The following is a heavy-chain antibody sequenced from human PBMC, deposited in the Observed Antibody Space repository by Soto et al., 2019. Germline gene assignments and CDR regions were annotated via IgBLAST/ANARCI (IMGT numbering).Heavy chain of an antibody. CDR1: GYTFTSYG. V-gene: IGHV1-18*01. CDR2: ISAYNGNT. D-gene: IGHD3-22*01. Sequence: QVQLVQSGAEVKKPGASVKVSCKASGYTFTSYGISWVRQAPGQGLEWMGWISAYNGNTNYAQKLQGRVTMTTDTSTSTADMELRGLRSGDTAVYSCARGGRHDSSGYYLPFSGMDVWGQGTTVTVSS. J-gene: IGHJ6*02. CDR3: ARGGRHDSSGYYLPFSGMDV.